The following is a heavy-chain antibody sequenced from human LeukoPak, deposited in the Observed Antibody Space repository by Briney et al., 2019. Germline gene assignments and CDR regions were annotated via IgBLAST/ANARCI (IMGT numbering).Heavy chain of an antibody. CDR3: ARVVDYYDSSGFHDY. V-gene: IGHV4-34*01. CDR2: INHSGST. J-gene: IGHJ4*02. D-gene: IGHD3-22*01. CDR1: GGSFSGYY. Sequence: SETLSLTCAVYGGSFSGYYWSWIRQPPGKGLEWIGEINHSGSTDYNPSLKSRVTISVDTSKNQFSLKLSSVTAADTAVYYCARVVDYYDSSGFHDYWGQGTLVTVSS.